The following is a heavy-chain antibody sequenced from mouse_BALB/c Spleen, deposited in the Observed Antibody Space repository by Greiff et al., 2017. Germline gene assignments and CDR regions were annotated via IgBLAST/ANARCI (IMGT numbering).Heavy chain of an antibody. J-gene: IGHJ4*01. Sequence: VQLKESGAELVKPGASVKLSCTASGFNIKDTYMHWVKQRPEQGLEWIGRIDPANGNTKYDPKFQGKATITADTSSNTAYLQLSSLTSEDTAVYYCARGGYGSSYAMDYWGQGTSVTVSS. V-gene: IGHV14-3*02. CDR2: IDPANGNT. D-gene: IGHD1-1*01. CDR3: ARGGYGSSYAMDY. CDR1: GFNIKDTY.